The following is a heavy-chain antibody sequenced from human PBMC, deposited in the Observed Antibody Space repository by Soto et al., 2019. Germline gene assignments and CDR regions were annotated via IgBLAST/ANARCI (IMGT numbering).Heavy chain of an antibody. V-gene: IGHV1-69*02. Sequence: QVQLVQSGAEVKKPGSSVKVSCKASGGTFSSYTISWVRQAPGQGLEWMGRIIPILGIANYAQKFRGRVTITADKSTSTAYMELSSLTSEDTAVYYCARGDELERRTQDYFDYWGQGTLVTVSS. D-gene: IGHD1-1*01. CDR1: GGTFSSYT. CDR2: IIPILGIA. CDR3: ARGDELERRTQDYFDY. J-gene: IGHJ4*02.